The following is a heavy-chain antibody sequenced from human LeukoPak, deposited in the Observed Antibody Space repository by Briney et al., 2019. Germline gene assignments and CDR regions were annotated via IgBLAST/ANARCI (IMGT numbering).Heavy chain of an antibody. CDR1: GGTFSSYA. CDR3: ASPGIHYGGNSDYFDY. Sequence: ASVKVSCKASGGTFSSYAISWVRQAPGQGLEWMGRIIPILGIANYAQKFQGRVTITADKSTSTAYMELSSLRSEDTAVYYCASPGIHYGGNSDYFDYWGRGTLVTVSS. V-gene: IGHV1-69*04. CDR2: IIPILGIA. J-gene: IGHJ4*02. D-gene: IGHD4-23*01.